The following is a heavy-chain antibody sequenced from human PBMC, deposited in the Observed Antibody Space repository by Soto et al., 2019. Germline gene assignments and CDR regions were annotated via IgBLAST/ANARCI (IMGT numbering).Heavy chain of an antibody. CDR3: ARDLEYYGSGSGGGLGY. J-gene: IGHJ4*02. D-gene: IGHD3-10*01. V-gene: IGHV4-31*02. Sequence: SETLSLTCTVSGGSISSGGYYWSWIRQHPGKGLEWIGYIYYSGSTYYNPSLKSRVTISVDTSKNQFSLKLSSVTAADTAVYYCARDLEYYGSGSGGGLGYWGQGTLVTVSS. CDR2: IYYSGST. CDR1: GGSISSGGYY.